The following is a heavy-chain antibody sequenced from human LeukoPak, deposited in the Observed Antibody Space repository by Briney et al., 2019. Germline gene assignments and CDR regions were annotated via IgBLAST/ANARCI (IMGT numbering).Heavy chain of an antibody. CDR2: IIPIFGTA. D-gene: IGHD6-19*01. V-gene: IGHV1-69*01. CDR3: ARSPNQPRQWLAKVVGEFFPCAWSHNRDAFDI. CDR1: GGTFSSYA. J-gene: IGHJ3*02. Sequence: SVKVSCKASGGTFSSYAISWVRQAPGQGLEWMGGIIPIFGTANYAQKFQGRVTITADESTSTAYMELSSLRSEDTAVYYCARSPNQPRQWLAKVVGEFFPCAWSHNRDAFDIWGQGTMVTVSS.